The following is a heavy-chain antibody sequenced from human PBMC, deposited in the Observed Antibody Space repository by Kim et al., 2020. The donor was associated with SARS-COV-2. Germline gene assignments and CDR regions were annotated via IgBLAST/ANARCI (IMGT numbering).Heavy chain of an antibody. Sequence: KGRFTISRDNSKNTLYLQRNSLRAEDTAVYYCARGCSSGRLSRLNWYFDLWGRGTLVTVSS. D-gene: IGHD6-19*01. J-gene: IGHJ2*01. V-gene: IGHV3-53*01. CDR3: ARGCSSGRLSRLNWYFDL.